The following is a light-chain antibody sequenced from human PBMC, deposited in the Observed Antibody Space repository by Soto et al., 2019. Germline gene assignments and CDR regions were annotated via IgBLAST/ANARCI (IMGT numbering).Light chain of an antibody. V-gene: IGKV3-11*01. CDR3: HQRQSWPRT. J-gene: IGKJ1*01. CDR1: QSVSNY. CDR2: DAS. Sequence: IGLKPSPTTLSLTPGERAPLSCRTSQSVSNYLAWYQQKPGQAPRLLIYDASNRATGIPARFSGSGSGTDFTLTISDVEPEDFAVYYCHQRQSWPRTFGQGSKVDIK.